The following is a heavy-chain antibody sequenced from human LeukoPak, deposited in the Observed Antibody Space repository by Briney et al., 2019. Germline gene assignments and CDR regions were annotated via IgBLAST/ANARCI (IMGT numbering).Heavy chain of an antibody. Sequence: SETLSLTCTVSGGSISSYYWSWIRQPPGKGLEWIGYIYYSGSTNYNPSLKSRVTISVDTSKNQFSLKLSSVTAADTAVYYCARVDGYNIFDYWGQGTLVTVSS. CDR2: IYYSGST. CDR1: GGSISSYY. D-gene: IGHD5-24*01. V-gene: IGHV4-59*01. J-gene: IGHJ4*02. CDR3: ARVDGYNIFDY.